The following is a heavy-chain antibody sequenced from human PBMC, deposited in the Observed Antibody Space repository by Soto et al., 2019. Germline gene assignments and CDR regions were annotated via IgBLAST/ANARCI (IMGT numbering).Heavy chain of an antibody. CDR1: GGSISSGGYY. CDR2: IYYSGST. J-gene: IGHJ5*02. CDR3: ARGWDIVVVVALDP. Sequence: QVQLQESGPGLVKPSQTLSLTCTVSGGSISSGGYYWSWIRQHPGKGLEWIGYIYYSGSTYYNPSLKSRVTISVDSSKNQFSLKLSSVTPADTAVYYCARGWDIVVVVALDPWGQGTLVTVSS. V-gene: IGHV4-31*03. D-gene: IGHD2-15*01.